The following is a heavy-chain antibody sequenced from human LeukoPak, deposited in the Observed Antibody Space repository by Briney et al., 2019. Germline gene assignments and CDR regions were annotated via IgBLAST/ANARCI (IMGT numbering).Heavy chain of an antibody. CDR1: GGTSSSYT. V-gene: IGHV1-69*02. Sequence: SVQVSCKACGGTSSSYTISCVRQAPGRGLEWMGRIIPILGIANYAQKFQGRVTITADKSTSTAYMELSSLRSEDTAVYYCASDGDYDFWSGYYKDGYYFDYWGQGTLVTVSS. D-gene: IGHD3-3*01. J-gene: IGHJ4*02. CDR2: IIPILGIA. CDR3: ASDGDYDFWSGYYKDGYYFDY.